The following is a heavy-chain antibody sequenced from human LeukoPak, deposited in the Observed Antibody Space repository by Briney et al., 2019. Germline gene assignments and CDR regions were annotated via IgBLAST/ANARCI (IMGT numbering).Heavy chain of an antibody. Sequence: SVKVSCKASGFTFTSSAMQWVRQARGQRLEWIGWIVVGSGNTNYARKFQERVTITRDTSTSTAYMELSSLRSEDTAVYYCAAEGYDSSGYYYHYWGQGTLVTVSS. D-gene: IGHD3-22*01. CDR1: GFTFTSSA. CDR3: AAEGYDSSGYYYHY. J-gene: IGHJ4*02. CDR2: IVVGSGNT. V-gene: IGHV1-58*02.